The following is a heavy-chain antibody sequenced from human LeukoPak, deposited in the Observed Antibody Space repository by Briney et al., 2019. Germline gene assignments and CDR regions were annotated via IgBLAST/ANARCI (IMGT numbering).Heavy chain of an antibody. CDR3: ANIWAGEFGDY. Sequence: GGSLRLSCAASGFTFDDYGMSWVRQAPGKGLEWVSGINWNGGSTGYADSVKGRFTISRDNAKNSLYLQMNSLRAEDTAVYYCANIWAGEFGDYWGQGTLVTVSS. J-gene: IGHJ4*02. D-gene: IGHD3-10*01. CDR1: GFTFDDYG. CDR2: INWNGGST. V-gene: IGHV3-20*04.